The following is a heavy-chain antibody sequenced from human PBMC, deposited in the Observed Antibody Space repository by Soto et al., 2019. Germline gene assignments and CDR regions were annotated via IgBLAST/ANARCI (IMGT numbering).Heavy chain of an antibody. Sequence: PGGSLRLSCVASGFTFSNYNMNWVRQAPGKGLEWVSHISGSSIYIHYADSVRGRFTISRDNDKSSIYLQMNSLRADGTAVYYCANIHYGSLDYWGQGTLVTVSS. CDR3: ANIHYGSLDY. J-gene: IGHJ4*02. CDR2: ISGSSIYI. V-gene: IGHV3-21*06. CDR1: GFTFSNYN. D-gene: IGHD4-17*01.